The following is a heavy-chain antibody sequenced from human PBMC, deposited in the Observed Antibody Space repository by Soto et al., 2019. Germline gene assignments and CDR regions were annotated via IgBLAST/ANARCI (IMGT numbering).Heavy chain of an antibody. CDR3: AREGPGTPYYVY. D-gene: IGHD3-16*01. CDR2: ISAYNGNT. CDR1: GYTYMNYG. V-gene: IGHV1-18*01. J-gene: IGHJ4*02. Sequence: ASVEVSWKASGYTYMNYGISWVRQAPGQGLEWMGWISAYNGNTNYAQKLQGRVTMTTDTSTSTAYMELRSLRSDDTAVDYCAREGPGTPYYVYWGQGTLVTVSS.